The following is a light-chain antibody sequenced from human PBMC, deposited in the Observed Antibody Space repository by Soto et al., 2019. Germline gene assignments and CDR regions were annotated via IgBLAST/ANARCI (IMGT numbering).Light chain of an antibody. CDR3: QRYIKWPRLT. V-gene: IGKV3-15*01. CDR1: QSVSSD. Sequence: EIAVTQSQATLSVSPGEGATLSCRTSQSVSSDLAWYQQKPGQAPRLLIYDASTRATGVPARFSGSGSGTDFTLTISSLQSEDFAVYYCQRYIKWPRLTFGGGTKVDIK. J-gene: IGKJ4*01. CDR2: DAS.